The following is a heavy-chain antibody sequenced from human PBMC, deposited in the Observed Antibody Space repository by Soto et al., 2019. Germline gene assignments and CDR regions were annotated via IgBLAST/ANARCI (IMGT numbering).Heavy chain of an antibody. D-gene: IGHD2-15*01. J-gene: IGHJ6*02. Sequence: GGSLRLSCAASGFTFSSYGMHWVRQAPGKGLEWVAVISYDGSNKYYADSVKGRFTISRDNSKNTLYLQMNSLRAEDTAVYYCARGLIDPRYHCSGGSCYPGVWGQGTTVTVSS. CDR3: ARGLIDPRYHCSGGSCYPGV. CDR2: ISYDGSNK. CDR1: GFTFSSYG. V-gene: IGHV3-30*03.